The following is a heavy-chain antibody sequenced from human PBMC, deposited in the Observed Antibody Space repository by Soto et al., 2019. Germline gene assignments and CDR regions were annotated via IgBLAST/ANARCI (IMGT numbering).Heavy chain of an antibody. CDR3: ANRYRYVQF. CDR2: INTSSGDT. D-gene: IGHD3-10*02. V-gene: IGHV1-2*02. Sequence: ASVKNSCRYSGYDFTGNYFHWVRHAPGQGLEWMVWINTSSGDTNYAQMFMGRVTITRATSFRTAYMELRSMRSDSTAVYYRANRYRYVQFWGQGTLVTVYS. CDR1: GYDFTGNY. J-gene: IGHJ4*02.